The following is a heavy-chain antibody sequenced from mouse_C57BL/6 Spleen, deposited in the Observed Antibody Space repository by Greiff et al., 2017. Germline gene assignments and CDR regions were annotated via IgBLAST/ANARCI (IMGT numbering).Heavy chain of an antibody. CDR1: GFNIKDDY. CDR3: TPKSYYGSSYGY. Sequence: VQLQQSGAELVRPGASVKLSCTASGFNIKDDYMPWVKQRPEQGLEWIGWIDPENGDTEYASKFQGKATIAADTSSNTAYLQLSSLTSEDTAVYYCTPKSYYGSSYGYWGQGTTLTVSS. CDR2: IDPENGDT. D-gene: IGHD1-1*01. V-gene: IGHV14-4*01. J-gene: IGHJ2*01.